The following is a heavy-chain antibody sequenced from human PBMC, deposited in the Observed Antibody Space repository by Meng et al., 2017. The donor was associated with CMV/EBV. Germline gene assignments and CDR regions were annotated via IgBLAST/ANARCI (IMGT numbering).Heavy chain of an antibody. Sequence: GGSLRPSCAASGFTFSSSSMNWVRQAPGKGLEWVSSISSSSSYIYYADSVKGRFTISRDNAKNSLYLQMNSLRAEDTAVYYCARVSRGGDYKCLGYWGQGTLVTVSS. CDR2: ISSSSSYI. CDR3: ARVSRGGDYKCLGY. J-gene: IGHJ4*02. D-gene: IGHD4-17*01. CDR1: GFTFSSSS. V-gene: IGHV3-21*01.